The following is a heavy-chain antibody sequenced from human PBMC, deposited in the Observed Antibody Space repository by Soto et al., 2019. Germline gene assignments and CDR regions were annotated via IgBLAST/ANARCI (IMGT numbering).Heavy chain of an antibody. CDR2: INHSGST. CDR1: GGSLSGYY. Sequence: SETLALTCAVYGGSLSGYYWSWIRQPPGKGLEWIGEINHSGSTNYNPSLKSRVTISVDTSKNQFSLKLSSVTAADTAVYYCARVVPAAIGNWFDPWGQGTLVTVSS. CDR3: ARVVPAAIGNWFDP. D-gene: IGHD2-2*02. V-gene: IGHV4-34*01. J-gene: IGHJ5*02.